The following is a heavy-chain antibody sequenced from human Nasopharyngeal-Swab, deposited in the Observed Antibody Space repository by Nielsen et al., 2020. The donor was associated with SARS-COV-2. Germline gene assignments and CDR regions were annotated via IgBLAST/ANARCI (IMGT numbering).Heavy chain of an antibody. Sequence: ASVKASCKASGYTFTSYYMHWVRQAPGQGLEWMGIINPSGGSTSYAQKFQGRVTMTRDTSTSTVYMELSSLRSEDTAVYYCARDSQNLRCWDYWGQGTLVTVSS. V-gene: IGHV1-46*01. CDR1: GYTFTSYY. CDR2: INPSGGST. D-gene: IGHD4-17*01. J-gene: IGHJ4*02. CDR3: ARDSQNLRCWDY.